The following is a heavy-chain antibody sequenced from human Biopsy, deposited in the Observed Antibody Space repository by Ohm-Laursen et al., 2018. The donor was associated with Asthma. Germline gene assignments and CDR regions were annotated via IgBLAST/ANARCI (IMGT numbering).Heavy chain of an antibody. J-gene: IGHJ4*02. D-gene: IGHD3-3*01. Sequence: AASVKVSCKSSGYSLTRKAINWVRQAPGQGLEWMGWINTNTGNPTYAQGFTGRYVFSVDTSINAAHLQISSLKAEDTAVYYCARMISYYDEMRDPYFDSWGQGTLVTVSS. CDR2: INTNTGNP. CDR1: GYSLTRKA. V-gene: IGHV7-4-1*02. CDR3: ARMISYYDEMRDPYFDS.